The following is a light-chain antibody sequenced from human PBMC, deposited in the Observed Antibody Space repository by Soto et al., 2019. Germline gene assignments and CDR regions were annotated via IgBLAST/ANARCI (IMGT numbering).Light chain of an antibody. CDR1: QDITNY. Sequence: DIQMTQSPSSLSASVGDRVTITCQASQDITNYLNWYQQKPGKAPKLLIYDASKLETGVPSRFSGSGSGTNFTFTISSLLPAYVAKYYCQQFDNLPLTFGQGTRLEIK. CDR2: DAS. V-gene: IGKV1-33*01. J-gene: IGKJ5*01. CDR3: QQFDNLPLT.